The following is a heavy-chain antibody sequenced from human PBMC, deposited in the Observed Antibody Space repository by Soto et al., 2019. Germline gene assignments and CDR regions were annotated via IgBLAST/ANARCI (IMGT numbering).Heavy chain of an antibody. V-gene: IGHV3-30*18. CDR1: GFTFSSYG. CDR2: ISYDGSNK. Sequence: LRLSCAASGFTFSSYGMHWVRQAPGKGLEWVAVISYDGSNKYYADSVKGRFTISRDNSKNTLYLQMNSLRAEDTAVYYCAKGSYDYVWGSYTYWGQGTLVTVSS. D-gene: IGHD3-16*01. J-gene: IGHJ4*02. CDR3: AKGSYDYVWGSYTY.